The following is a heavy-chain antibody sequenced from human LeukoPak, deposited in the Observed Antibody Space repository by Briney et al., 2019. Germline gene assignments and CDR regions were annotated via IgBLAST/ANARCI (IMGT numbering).Heavy chain of an antibody. J-gene: IGHJ5*02. D-gene: IGHD3-22*01. CDR1: GFTFSSYA. V-gene: IGHV3-23*01. CDR2: ISGSGGST. Sequence: PGGSLRLSCAASGFTFSSYAMSWVRQAPGKGLEWVSAISGSGGSTYYADSVKGRFTISRDNSKNTLYLQMNSLRAEDTAVYYCAKGHYYDSSVDWFDPWGQGTLVTVSS. CDR3: AKGHYYDSSVDWFDP.